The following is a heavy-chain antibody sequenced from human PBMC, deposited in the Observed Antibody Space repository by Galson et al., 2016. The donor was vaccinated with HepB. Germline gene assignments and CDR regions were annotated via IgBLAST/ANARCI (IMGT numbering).Heavy chain of an antibody. V-gene: IGHV1-18*01. D-gene: IGHD3-22*01. CDR1: GYTFTRYG. CDR3: ARGGYYDSSGSLRY. Sequence: SVKVSCKASGYTFTRYGISWVRQAPGQGLEWMGWISAYNGDTNYAQSLQGRVTVTTDTSTSTAYMELSSLRSEDTAVYVCARGGYYDSSGSLRYWGQGTLVTISS. CDR2: ISAYNGDT. J-gene: IGHJ4*02.